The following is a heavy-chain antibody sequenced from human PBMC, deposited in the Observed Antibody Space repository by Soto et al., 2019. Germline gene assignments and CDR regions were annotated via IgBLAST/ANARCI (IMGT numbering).Heavy chain of an antibody. Sequence: QVQLQESGPGLVKPSETLSLTCTASGGSISSYYWSWIRQPPGKGLEWIGYIYYSGSTNYNPSLKSRVTISVDTSNNPFSLKLSSVTAADTAVYYCARDNGATMVRGVIHYYYYGMDVWGQGTTVTVSS. CDR1: GGSISSYY. CDR3: ARDNGATMVRGVIHYYYYGMDV. V-gene: IGHV4-59*01. J-gene: IGHJ6*02. CDR2: IYYSGST. D-gene: IGHD3-10*01.